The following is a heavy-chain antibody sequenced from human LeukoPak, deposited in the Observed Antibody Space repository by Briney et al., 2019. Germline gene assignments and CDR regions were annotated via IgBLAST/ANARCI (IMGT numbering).Heavy chain of an antibody. D-gene: IGHD1-26*01. J-gene: IGHJ5*02. Sequence: ASVKVSCKSSGYTFTSYGISWVRQAPGQGLEGMGLINPSGTTTNYAQKFRGRVTMTRDLSTSTDYMELSSLRSDDTAVYFCARDNSVGDYAWWFDPWGQGTLVTVSS. CDR3: ARDNSVGDYAWWFDP. CDR1: GYTFTSYG. CDR2: INPSGTTT. V-gene: IGHV1-46*01.